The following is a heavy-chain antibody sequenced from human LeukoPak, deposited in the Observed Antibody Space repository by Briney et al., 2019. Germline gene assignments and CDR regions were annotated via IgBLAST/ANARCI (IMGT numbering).Heavy chain of an antibody. Sequence: GGSLRLSCAALGFTFSAYALSWVRQGPGKGLDWVSAISGSGGITYNAVSVKGRSTNSREKSKNTMYLQMNSLRAEDTAVYYCAKNTRWDIVVVAAAYYYYYYCMDVSGQGTTVTASS. CDR2: ISGSGGIT. CDR3: AKNTRWDIVVVAAAYYYYYYCMDV. D-gene: IGHD2-2*01. J-gene: IGHJ6*01. V-gene: IGHV3-23*01. CDR1: GFTFSAYA.